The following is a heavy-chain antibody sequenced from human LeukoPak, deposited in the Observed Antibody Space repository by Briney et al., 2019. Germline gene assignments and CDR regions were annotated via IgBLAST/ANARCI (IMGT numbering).Heavy chain of an antibody. Sequence: GGSLRLSCAASGFTFSSYAMNWVRQAPGKGLEWVAIISSTGGSTYYTDSVKGRFTISRDNSKNTLYLQMNSLRAEDTAVYYCARRGGDSGGYYAAYFDYWGQGTLVTVSS. V-gene: IGHV3-23*01. D-gene: IGHD1-26*01. CDR1: GFTFSSYA. CDR3: ARRGGDSGGYYAAYFDY. J-gene: IGHJ4*02. CDR2: ISSTGGST.